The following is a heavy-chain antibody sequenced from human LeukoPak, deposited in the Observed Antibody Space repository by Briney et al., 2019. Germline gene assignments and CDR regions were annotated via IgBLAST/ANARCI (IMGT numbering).Heavy chain of an antibody. J-gene: IGHJ4*02. CDR3: ARESIIPAARGDY. D-gene: IGHD2-2*01. V-gene: IGHV1-2*02. CDR1: EYTFTGYF. CDR2: INPNSGGT. Sequence: ASVKVSCKASEYTFTGYFIHWVRQVPGQGLEWMGWINPNSGGTNYAQKFQGRVTMTRDTSTNTAYMELSRLRSDDTAIYYCARESIIPAARGDYWGQGTLVTVSS.